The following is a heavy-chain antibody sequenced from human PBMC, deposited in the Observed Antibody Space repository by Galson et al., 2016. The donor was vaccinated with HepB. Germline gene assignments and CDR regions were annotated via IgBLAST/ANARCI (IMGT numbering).Heavy chain of an antibody. CDR3: ARVPVSFGHFDF. CDR2: IDWDNDL. Sequence: PALVKPTQTLTLTCPFSGFSLTTTGMCVSWVPQPPGKALEWLARIDWDNDLYYTTTLKTRLTISKDTSKNQVVLTMTNMDPVDTAKYYCARVPVSFGHFDFWGQGTQVTVSS. CDR1: GFSLTTTGMC. J-gene: IGHJ4*02. V-gene: IGHV2-70*11. D-gene: IGHD3-16*01.